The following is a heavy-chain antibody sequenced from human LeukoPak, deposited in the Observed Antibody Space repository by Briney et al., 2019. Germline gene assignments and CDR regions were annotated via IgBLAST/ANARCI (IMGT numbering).Heavy chain of an antibody. CDR3: AKGGPYSSSSVDY. V-gene: IGHV3-30*18. CDR1: GFTFSSYG. D-gene: IGHD6-6*01. Sequence: GGSLRLSCAASGFTFSSYGMHWVRQAPGKGLEWVAVISYDGSNKYYADSVKGRFTISRDNAKNSLYLQMNSLRAEDTAVYYCAKGGPYSSSSVDYWGQGTLVTVSS. CDR2: ISYDGSNK. J-gene: IGHJ4*02.